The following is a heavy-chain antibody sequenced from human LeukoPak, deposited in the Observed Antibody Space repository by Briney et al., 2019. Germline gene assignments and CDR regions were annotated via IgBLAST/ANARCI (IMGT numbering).Heavy chain of an antibody. CDR1: GCTFTSYY. CDR3: ARSITMVRGVIIRFFDY. V-gene: IGHV1-46*01. Sequence: ASVKVSCKASGCTFTSYYMHWVRQAPGQGLEWMGIINPSGGSTSYAQKFQGRVTMTRDTSTSTVYMELSSLRSEDTAVYYCARSITMVRGVIIRFFDYWGQGTLVTVSS. J-gene: IGHJ4*02. D-gene: IGHD3-10*01. CDR2: INPSGGST.